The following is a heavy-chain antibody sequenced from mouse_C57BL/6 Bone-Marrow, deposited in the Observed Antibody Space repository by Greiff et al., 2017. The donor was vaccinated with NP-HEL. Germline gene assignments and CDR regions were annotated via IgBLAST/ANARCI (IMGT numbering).Heavy chain of an antibody. D-gene: IGHD1-1*01. CDR1: GYTFTSYW. CDR3: ARGARDYYGSSYVFFAY. CDR2: IDPSDSET. Sequence: VQLQQPGAELVRPGSSLKLSCKASGYTFTSYWMHWVKQRPIQGLEWIGNIDPSDSETHYNQKFKDKATLTVDKSSSTAYMQLSSLTSEDSAVYYCARGARDYYGSSYVFFAYWGQGTLVTVSA. J-gene: IGHJ3*01. V-gene: IGHV1-52*01.